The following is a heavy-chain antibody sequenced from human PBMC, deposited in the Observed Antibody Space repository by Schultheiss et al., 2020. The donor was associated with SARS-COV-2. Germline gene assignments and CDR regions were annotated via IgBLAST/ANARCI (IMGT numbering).Heavy chain of an antibody. CDR2: ISGSGGST. J-gene: IGHJ4*02. CDR1: GFTFSDYY. D-gene: IGHD6-19*01. CDR3: TRLLIAVAASGY. V-gene: IGHV3-11*01. Sequence: GESLKISCAASGFTFSDYYMSWIRQAPGKGLEWVSAISGSGGSTYYADSVKGRFTISRDNAKNSLYLQMNSLRAEDTAVYYYTRLLIAVAASGYWGQGTLVTVSS.